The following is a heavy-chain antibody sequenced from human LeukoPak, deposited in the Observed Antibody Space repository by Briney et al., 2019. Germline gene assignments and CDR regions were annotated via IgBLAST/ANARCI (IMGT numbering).Heavy chain of an antibody. V-gene: IGHV4-38-2*01. CDR1: GYSISSGYY. J-gene: IGHJ5*02. Sequence: SETLSLTCAVSGYSISSGYYWGWIRQPPGKRLEWIGSIYHSGSTYYNPSLKGRVTISVDTSKNQFSLKLSSVTAADTAVYYCARAGSFFLLGDYGFDPWGQGTLVTVSS. D-gene: IGHD4-17*01. CDR2: IYHSGST. CDR3: ARAGSFFLLGDYGFDP.